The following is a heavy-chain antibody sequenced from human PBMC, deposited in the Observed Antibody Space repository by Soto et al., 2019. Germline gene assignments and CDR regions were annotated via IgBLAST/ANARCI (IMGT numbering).Heavy chain of an antibody. CDR3: ATEHVYDILTGPAPNFDY. CDR1: GYTFTSYY. CDR2: FDPEDGET. V-gene: IGHV1-24*01. D-gene: IGHD3-9*01. J-gene: IGHJ4*02. Sequence: GASVKVSCKASGYTFTSYYMHWVRQAPGKGLEWMGGFDPEDGETIYAQKFQGRVTMTEDTSTDTAYMELSSLRSEDTAVYYCATEHVYDILTGPAPNFDYWGQGTLVTVSS.